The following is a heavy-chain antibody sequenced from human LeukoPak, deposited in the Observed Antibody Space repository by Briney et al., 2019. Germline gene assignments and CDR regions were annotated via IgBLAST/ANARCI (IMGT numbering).Heavy chain of an antibody. CDR1: GFTLSSYD. CDR2: IGVAGDT. V-gene: IGHV3-13*01. J-gene: IGHJ6*02. Sequence: HPGGSLRLSCAASGFTLSSYDMHWVRQVTGKGLEWVSAIGVAGDTYYPGSVKGRFIITGENAKNSLYLQMNSLRVEDTAVYYCARDRHGMAVWGQGTTVVVSS. CDR3: ARDRHGMAV.